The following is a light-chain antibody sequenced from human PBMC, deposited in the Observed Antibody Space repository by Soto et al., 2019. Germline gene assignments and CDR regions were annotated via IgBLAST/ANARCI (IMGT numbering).Light chain of an antibody. CDR1: SSDVGGYNF. Sequence: QSALTQPRSVSGSPGQSVTISCTGTSSDVGGYNFFSWYQQHPGKAPKLMIYDVTKRPSGVPDRFSGSKSCNPASLTISVLQSEDEADYYCCSYAGSYTWVFGTGTKLTVL. V-gene: IGLV2-11*01. CDR2: DVT. CDR3: CSYAGSYTWV. J-gene: IGLJ1*01.